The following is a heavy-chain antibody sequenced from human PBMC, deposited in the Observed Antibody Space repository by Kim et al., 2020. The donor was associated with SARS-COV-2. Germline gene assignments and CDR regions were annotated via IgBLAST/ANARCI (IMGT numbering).Heavy chain of an antibody. V-gene: IGHV4-30-2*01. D-gene: IGHD3-9*01. J-gene: IGHJ6*02. CDR1: GGSISSGGYS. CDR2: IYHSGST. CDR3: ATFGGYFDWLLHGDYGMDV. Sequence: SETLSLTCAVSGGSISSGGYSWSWIRQPPGKGLEWIGYIYHSGSTYYNPSLKSRVTISVDRSKNQFSLKLSSVTAADTAVYYCATFGGYFDWLLHGDYGMDVWGQGTTVTVSS.